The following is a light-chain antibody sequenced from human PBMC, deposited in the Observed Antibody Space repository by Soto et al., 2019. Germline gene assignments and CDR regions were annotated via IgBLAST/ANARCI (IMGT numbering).Light chain of an antibody. CDR1: QSLNSDY. J-gene: IGKJ2*01. Sequence: EIVLTQSPDTLSLSPGERATLSCRASQSLNSDYLAWYQQKPGQAPRLVIFGASGRVTGVPDRFSGRRSGTDFTLTISRLEPEDFAVYFCQQYGESPFTFGQGTALEIK. V-gene: IGKV3-20*01. CDR3: QQYGESPFT. CDR2: GAS.